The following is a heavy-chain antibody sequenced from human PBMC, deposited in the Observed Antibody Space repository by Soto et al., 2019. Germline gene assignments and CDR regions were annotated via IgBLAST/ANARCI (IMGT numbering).Heavy chain of an antibody. CDR3: VTGQYCDY. J-gene: IGHJ4*02. CDR1: GFTFRNAW. Sequence: PGGSLRLSCLGSGFTFRNAWMNWVRQAPGKGLEWVGRIKSKPDGGTTDYTAPVKGRFTISRDDSKNTVYLQMNSLKTEDTALYYCVTGQYCDYWGQGTLVTVSS. CDR2: IKSKPDGGTT. V-gene: IGHV3-15*01.